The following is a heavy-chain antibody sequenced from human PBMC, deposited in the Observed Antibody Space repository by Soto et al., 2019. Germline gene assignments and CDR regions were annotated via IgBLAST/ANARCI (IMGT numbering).Heavy chain of an antibody. CDR2: FFYSVST. D-gene: IGHD3-16*01. Sequence: SETLSLTCTVSGDSISTTSYYWGWIRQPPGKGLEWIGSFFYSVSTYYNPSLKSRVTISVDTSKNQFSLKLSSVTAADTAVYYCARHKGNIYVGYYYDMDVWGQGTTVTVSS. V-gene: IGHV4-39*01. J-gene: IGHJ6*02. CDR3: ARHKGNIYVGYYYDMDV. CDR1: GDSISTTSYY.